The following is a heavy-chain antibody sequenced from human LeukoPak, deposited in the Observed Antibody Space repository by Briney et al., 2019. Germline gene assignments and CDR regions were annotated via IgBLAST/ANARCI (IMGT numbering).Heavy chain of an antibody. J-gene: IGHJ6*03. Sequence: SETLSLTCAVYGGSFSGYYWGWIRQPPGKGLEWIGEINHSGSTNYNPSLKSRVTISVDKSKNQFSLKLSSVTAADTAVYYCARTYSGYDSYYYYMDVWGKGTTVTISS. D-gene: IGHD5-12*01. CDR3: ARTYSGYDSYYYYMDV. CDR2: INHSGST. V-gene: IGHV4-34*01. CDR1: GGSFSGYY.